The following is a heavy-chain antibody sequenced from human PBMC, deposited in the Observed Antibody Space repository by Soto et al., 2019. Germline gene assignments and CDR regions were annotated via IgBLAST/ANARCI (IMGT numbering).Heavy chain of an antibody. CDR3: GSRSPAFDY. CDR1: GFTFTSYG. J-gene: IGHJ4*02. CDR2: IWYDGSKK. D-gene: IGHD2-2*01. Sequence: QVQLVESGGGVVQPGRSLRLSCEASGFTFTSYGMHWVRQAPGKGLEWVAVIWYDGSKKNYADSVKGRFTISRDNSKNRWYRHENSLRAEDTAVDYCGSRSPAFDYWGQGTLVTVSS. V-gene: IGHV3-33*01.